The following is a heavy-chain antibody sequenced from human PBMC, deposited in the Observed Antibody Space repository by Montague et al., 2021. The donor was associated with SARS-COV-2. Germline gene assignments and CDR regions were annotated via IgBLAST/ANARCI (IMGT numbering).Heavy chain of an antibody. CDR3: ARDEGGYSYNDY. J-gene: IGHJ4*02. CDR1: GFTFSSYA. CDR2: ISFDGTNK. D-gene: IGHD5-18*01. V-gene: IGHV3-30*04. Sequence: SLRLXCAASGFTFSSYAMHWVRQAPGKGLEWVAVISFDGTNKYYADSVKGRFTISRDNTKNTLYLQMHSVRPEDTAVYYCARDEGGYSYNDYWGQGTRVTVPS.